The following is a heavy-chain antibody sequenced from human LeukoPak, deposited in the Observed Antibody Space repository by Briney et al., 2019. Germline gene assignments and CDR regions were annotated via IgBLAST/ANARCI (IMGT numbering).Heavy chain of an antibody. J-gene: IGHJ4*02. Sequence: ASVNVSCTASGYTFTSYAMHWVRQAPGQGLEWMGRINPNSGGTNYAQKFQGRVTMTRDTSISTAYMELSRLRSDDTAVYYCARDPPGFDWGQGTLVTVSS. CDR1: GYTFTSYA. CDR2: INPNSGGT. CDR3: ARDPPGFD. D-gene: IGHD3-10*01. V-gene: IGHV1-2*06.